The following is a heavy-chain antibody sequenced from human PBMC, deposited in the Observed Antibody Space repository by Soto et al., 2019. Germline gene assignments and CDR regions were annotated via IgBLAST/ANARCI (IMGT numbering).Heavy chain of an antibody. CDR2: INHSGST. CDR1: GGSFSGYY. J-gene: IGHJ4*02. D-gene: IGHD3-10*01. Sequence: LSLTCAVYGGSFSGYYWSWIRQPPGKGLEWIGEINHSGSTNYDPSLKSRITISVDTSKNQFSLNLTSVTAADTAVYYCARTRGGWLHNFGYWGQGTLVTVSS. V-gene: IGHV4-34*01. CDR3: ARTRGGWLHNFGY.